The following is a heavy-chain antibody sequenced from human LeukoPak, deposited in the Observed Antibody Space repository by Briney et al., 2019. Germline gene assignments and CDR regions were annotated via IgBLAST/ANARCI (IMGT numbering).Heavy chain of an antibody. V-gene: IGHV3-23*01. J-gene: IGHJ4*02. CDR3: AKDAERGFDYSNSLDK. Sequence: PGGSLRLSCAASGFTFSSYAMSWVRQAPGRGLEWVSGISGSGGSTYYADSVKGRFTISRDNSKNTLYLQMNSLRAEDTAVYYCAKDAERGFDYSNSLDKWGQGTLVTVSS. CDR2: ISGSGGST. CDR1: GFTFSSYA. D-gene: IGHD4-11*01.